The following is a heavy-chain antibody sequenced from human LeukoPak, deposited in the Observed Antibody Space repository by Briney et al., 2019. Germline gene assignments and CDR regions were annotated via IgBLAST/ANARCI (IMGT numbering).Heavy chain of an antibody. J-gene: IGHJ3*02. Sequence: PSETLSLTCTVSGGSISSYYWSWIRQPPGKGLEWIGYIYYTGSTNYNPSLKSRVTMSMDTSNNQFSLKLSSVTAADTAVYYCVRGRSTMVRSAAFDIWGQGTMVIVSS. CDR3: VRGRSTMVRSAAFDI. V-gene: IGHV4-59*01. D-gene: IGHD3-10*01. CDR2: IYYTGST. CDR1: GGSISSYY.